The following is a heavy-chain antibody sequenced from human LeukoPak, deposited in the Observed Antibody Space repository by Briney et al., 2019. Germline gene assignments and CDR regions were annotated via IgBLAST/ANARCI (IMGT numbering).Heavy chain of an antibody. V-gene: IGHV3-30*18. Sequence: GGSLRLSCAASGFTFSSYSMHWVRQAPGKGLEWVAVISYDGSNKYYADSVKGRFTISRDNSKNTLYLQMNSLRAEDTAVYYCAKAVIVATILLPDYWGQGTLVTVSS. D-gene: IGHD5-12*01. CDR3: AKAVIVATILLPDY. CDR2: ISYDGSNK. CDR1: GFTFSSYS. J-gene: IGHJ4*02.